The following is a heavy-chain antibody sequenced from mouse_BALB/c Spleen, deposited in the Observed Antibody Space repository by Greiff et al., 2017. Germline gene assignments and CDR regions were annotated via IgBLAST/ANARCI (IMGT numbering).Heavy chain of an antibody. J-gene: IGHJ3*01. V-gene: IGHV4-1*02. CDR2: INPDSSTI. CDR1: GFDFSRYW. Sequence: EVQVVESGGGLVQPGGSLKLSCAASGFDFSRYWMSWVRQAPGKGLEWIGEINPDSSTINYTPSLKDKFIISRDNAKNTLYLQMSKVRSEDTALYYCARPYYGNLAWFAYWGQGTLVTVSA. D-gene: IGHD2-1*01. CDR3: ARPYYGNLAWFAY.